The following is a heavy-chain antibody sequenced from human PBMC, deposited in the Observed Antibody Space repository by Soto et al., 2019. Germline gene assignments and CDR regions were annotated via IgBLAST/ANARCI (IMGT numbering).Heavy chain of an antibody. CDR3: ARRPPAGVVPAAPYYMDV. V-gene: IGHV4-39*01. Sequence: SETLSLTCTVSGGSISSSSYYWGWIRQPPGKGLEWIGSIYYSGSTYYNPSLKSRVTISVDTSKNQFSLKLSSVTAADTAVYYCARRPPAGVVPAAPYYMDVWGKGTTVTVSS. J-gene: IGHJ6*03. D-gene: IGHD2-2*01. CDR1: GGSISSSSYY. CDR2: IYYSGST.